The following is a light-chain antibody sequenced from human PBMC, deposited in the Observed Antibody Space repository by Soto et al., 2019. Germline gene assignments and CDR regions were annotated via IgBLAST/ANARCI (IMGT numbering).Light chain of an antibody. CDR2: GAS. CDR3: RQYGRSLGFA. J-gene: IGKJ4*01. Sequence: EIVLTQAPGTLSLSPGERATLSCRASQRVSSNFLAWYQEKPGQAPRLLIYGASKRATGIPDRFSGSGSGADFTLTISRLEPEDFAVYYCRQYGRSLGFAFGGGNKVEIK. CDR1: QRVSSNF. V-gene: IGKV3-20*01.